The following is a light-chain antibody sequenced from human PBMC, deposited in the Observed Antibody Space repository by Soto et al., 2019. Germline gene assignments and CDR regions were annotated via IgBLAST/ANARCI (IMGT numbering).Light chain of an antibody. J-gene: IGKJ2*01. CDR3: QRRSNWPPVYT. CDR1: QSVSSY. V-gene: IGKV3-11*01. Sequence: EIVLTQSPATLSLSPGERATLSCRASQSVSSYLAWYQQKPGQAPRLLIYDASNRATGIPARFSGSGSGTDFTLTIISLEPEDFAVYYCQRRSNWPPVYTFGQGTKLEIK. CDR2: DAS.